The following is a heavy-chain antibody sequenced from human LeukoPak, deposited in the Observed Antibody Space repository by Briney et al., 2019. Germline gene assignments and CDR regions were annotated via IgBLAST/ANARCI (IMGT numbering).Heavy chain of an antibody. CDR3: ARGHYYGSGTYYYYFDY. V-gene: IGHV3-30*04. J-gene: IGHJ4*02. CDR1: GFTFSSYA. D-gene: IGHD3-10*01. CDR2: ISYDGSNK. Sequence: GGSLRLSCAASGFTFSSYAMHWVRQAPGKGLEWVALISYDGSNKYYADSVKGRFTISRDNSKNTLYLQMNSLRAEDTAVYYCARGHYYGSGTYYYYFDYWGQGTLVTVSS.